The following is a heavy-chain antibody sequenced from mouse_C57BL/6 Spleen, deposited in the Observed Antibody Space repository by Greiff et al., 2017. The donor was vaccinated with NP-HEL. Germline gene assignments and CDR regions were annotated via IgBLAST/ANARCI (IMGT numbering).Heavy chain of an antibody. Sequence: VHLVESGAELVKPGASVKISCKASGYAFSSYWMNWVKQRPGKGLEWIGQIYPGDGDTNYNGKFTGKATLTADKSSSTAYMQLRSLTSEDSAVSCCARDYYGSSSYAMDDWGQGTSVTVAS. CDR3: ARDYYGSSSYAMDD. D-gene: IGHD1-1*01. CDR1: GYAFSSYW. V-gene: IGHV1-80*01. J-gene: IGHJ4*01. CDR2: IYPGDGDT.